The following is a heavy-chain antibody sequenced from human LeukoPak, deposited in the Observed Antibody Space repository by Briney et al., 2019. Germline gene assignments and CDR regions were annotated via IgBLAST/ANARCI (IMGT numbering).Heavy chain of an antibody. D-gene: IGHD3-3*01. Sequence: SETLSVTCTVSGVSISSYYWSWLRQPPGKGLEWIGYIYCSGSTRYNPSLKSRVTISVDTSKNQFPLKLSSVTAADTAVYYCARVGILRFPSNWFDPWGQGTLVAVSS. J-gene: IGHJ5*02. CDR1: GVSISSYY. CDR2: IYCSGST. V-gene: IGHV4-59*01. CDR3: ARVGILRFPSNWFDP.